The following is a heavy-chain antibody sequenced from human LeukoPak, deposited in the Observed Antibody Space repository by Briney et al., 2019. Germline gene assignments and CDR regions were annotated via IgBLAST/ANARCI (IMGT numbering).Heavy chain of an antibody. CDR3: AIVGRLYGGDEFDY. CDR2: INPNGGST. D-gene: IGHD2-21*01. Sequence: TSVKVSCKASGYAFTSYYMYWVRQPPGQGLEWMGIINPNGGSTSYAQKLQGRVTMTRDTSTSTVYMELSSLRSEDTAVYYCAIVGRLYGGDEFDYWGQGTLVTVSS. V-gene: IGHV1-46*04. CDR1: GYAFTSYY. J-gene: IGHJ4*02.